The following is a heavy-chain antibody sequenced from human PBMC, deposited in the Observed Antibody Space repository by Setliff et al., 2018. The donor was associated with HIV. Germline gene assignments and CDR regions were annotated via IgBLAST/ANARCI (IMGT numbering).Heavy chain of an antibody. V-gene: IGHV3-21*01. CDR3: ARVRARCSSGWSFGY. D-gene: IGHD6-25*01. J-gene: IGHJ4*02. CDR1: GFTFSTYN. Sequence: PGGSLRLSCAASGFTFSTYNMNWVRLAPGRGLEWISSISVSGFNLYYADSVKGRFFVSRDDANDSLFLQMNSLKAEDTAVYFCARVRARCSSGWSFGYWGQGSPVTVSS. CDR2: ISVSGFNL.